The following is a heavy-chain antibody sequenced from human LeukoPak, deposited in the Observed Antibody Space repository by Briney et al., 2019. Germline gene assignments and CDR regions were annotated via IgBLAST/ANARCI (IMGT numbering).Heavy chain of an antibody. CDR2: INQDGSEK. CDR1: GFTFSSYG. V-gene: IGHV3-7*03. D-gene: IGHD5-12*01. J-gene: IGHJ4*02. CDR3: ARILRSGNSGYACDY. Sequence: GRSLRLSCAASGFTFSSYGMHWVRQAPGKGLEWVANINQDGSEKNYVDSVKGRFTISRDNAKKSLYLQMNSLRAEETAVYFCARILRSGNSGYACDYWGQGALVTVSS.